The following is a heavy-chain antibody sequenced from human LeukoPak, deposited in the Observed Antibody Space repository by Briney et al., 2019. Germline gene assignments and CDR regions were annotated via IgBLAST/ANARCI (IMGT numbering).Heavy chain of an antibody. CDR2: INHSGST. Sequence: PSETLSLTCAVYGGSFSGYYWSWIRQPPGKGLEWIGEINHSGSTNYNPSLKSRVTISVDTSKNQFSLKLSSVTAAETAVYYCARRWGQQLALFDYWGQGTLVTVSS. D-gene: IGHD6-13*01. J-gene: IGHJ4*02. V-gene: IGHV4-34*01. CDR3: ARRWGQQLALFDY. CDR1: GGSFSGYY.